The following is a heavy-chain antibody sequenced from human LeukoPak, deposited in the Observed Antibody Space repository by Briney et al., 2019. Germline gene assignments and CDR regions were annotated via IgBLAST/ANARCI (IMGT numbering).Heavy chain of an antibody. J-gene: IGHJ4*02. D-gene: IGHD6-13*01. V-gene: IGHV3-23*01. Sequence: GGSLRLSCAASGFTFSSYAMSWVRQAPGKGLEWVSAISGSGGSTYYADSAKGRFTISRDNSKNTLYLQMNSLRAEDTAVYYCAKGGSSWQIYYFDYWGQGTLVTVSS. CDR3: AKGGSSWQIYYFDY. CDR2: ISGSGGST. CDR1: GFTFSSYA.